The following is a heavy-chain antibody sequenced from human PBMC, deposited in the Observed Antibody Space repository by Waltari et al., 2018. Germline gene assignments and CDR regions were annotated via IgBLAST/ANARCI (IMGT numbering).Heavy chain of an antibody. V-gene: IGHV3-30*02. J-gene: IGHJ6*02. CDR3: AKDTRHDYSNYDLNYYYYYGMDV. D-gene: IGHD4-4*01. Sequence: QVQLVESGGGVVQPGGSLRLSCAASGFTFSSYGMHWVRQAPGKGLEWVAFIRYDGSNKYYADSVKGRFTISRDKSKNTLYLQMNSLRAEDTAVYYCAKDTRHDYSNYDLNYYYYYGMDVWGQGTTVTVSS. CDR2: IRYDGSNK. CDR1: GFTFSSYG.